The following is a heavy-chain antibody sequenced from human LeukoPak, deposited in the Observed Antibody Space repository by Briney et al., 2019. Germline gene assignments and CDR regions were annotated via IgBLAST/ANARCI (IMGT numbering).Heavy chain of an antibody. CDR1: GFSVSGSS. CDR3: TTDLGITMILVGFFGY. J-gene: IGHJ4*02. D-gene: IGHD3-22*01. CDR2: ISGSGGST. V-gene: IGHV3-23*01. Sequence: GGSLRLSCAASGFSVSGSSVHWVRQASGKGLEWVSAISGSGGSTYYADSVKGRFTISRDNSKNTLYLQMNSLRAEDTAVYYCTTDLGITMILVGFFGYWGQGTPVTVSS.